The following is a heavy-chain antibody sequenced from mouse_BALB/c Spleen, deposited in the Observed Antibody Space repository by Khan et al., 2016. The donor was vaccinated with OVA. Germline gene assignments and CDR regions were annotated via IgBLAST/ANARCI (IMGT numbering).Heavy chain of an antibody. CDR2: IYPGSGST. Sequence: QVQLKQSGPELVKPGASVKMSCKASGYTFSDYVISWVKLRTGQGLEWIGEIYPGSGSTYYNEKFKGKATLTADKSSNTAYMQLRSLTAEDAACYCWSRSYDGAWFAYWGQGTLVTVS. V-gene: IGHV1-77*01. D-gene: IGHD1-1*01. CDR3: SRSYDGAWFAY. CDR1: GYTFSDYV. J-gene: IGHJ3*01.